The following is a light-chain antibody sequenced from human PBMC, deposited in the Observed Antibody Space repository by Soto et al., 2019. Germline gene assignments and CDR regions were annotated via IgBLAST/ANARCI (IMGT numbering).Light chain of an antibody. J-gene: IGLJ2*01. Sequence: QAVVTQESSLTVSPGETVTLTCASITGAVTSAYYPSWFQQKPGQAPRALIYSTDNKDSCTPARFSGSILGDKAALTVSGVQPEDEADYYCLLSYGGSQVFGGGTKLTVL. CDR1: TGAVTSAYY. CDR3: LLSYGGSQV. CDR2: STD. V-gene: IGLV7-43*01.